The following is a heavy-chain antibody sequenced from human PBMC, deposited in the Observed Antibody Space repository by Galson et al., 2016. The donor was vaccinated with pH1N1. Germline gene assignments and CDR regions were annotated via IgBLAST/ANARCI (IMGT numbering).Heavy chain of an antibody. CDR2: IDWDDDK. CDR1: GFSLSTSGMC. CDR3: ARLDYGDYSGYFEY. V-gene: IGHV2-70*01. Sequence: PALVKPTQTLTLTCTFSGFSLSTSGMCVSRIRQPPGKALEWLALIDWDDDKYYSTSLKTRLTISKDTSKNQVVLTMPNMDPVDTATYYCARLDYGDYSGYFEYWGQGTLVTVSS. D-gene: IGHD4-17*01. J-gene: IGHJ4*02.